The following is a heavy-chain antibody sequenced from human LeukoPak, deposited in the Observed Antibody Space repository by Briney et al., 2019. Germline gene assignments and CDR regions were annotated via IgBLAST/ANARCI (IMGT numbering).Heavy chain of an antibody. V-gene: IGHV3-15*01. D-gene: IGHD3-10*01. CDR2: IKSKTDGGTT. Sequence: PGGSLRLSCAASGFTFSNAWMRWVRQAPGKGLEWVGRIKSKTDGGTTDYAAPVKGRFTISRDDSKNTLYLQMNSLKTEDTAAYYCTTDQWLLWFGELPPIDYWGQGTLVTVSS. J-gene: IGHJ4*02. CDR1: GFTFSNAW. CDR3: TTDQWLLWFGELPPIDY.